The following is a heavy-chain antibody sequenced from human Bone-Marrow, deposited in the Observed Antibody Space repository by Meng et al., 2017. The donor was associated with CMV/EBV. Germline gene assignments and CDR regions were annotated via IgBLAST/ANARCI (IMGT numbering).Heavy chain of an antibody. CDR2: IIPIFGTA. J-gene: IGHJ4*02. CDR1: GYTLSNYN. CDR3: ARVGHDFKYYLDY. D-gene: IGHD2-21*02. V-gene: IGHV1-69*05. Sequence: SVKVSCKALGYTLSNYNMHWVRQAPGQGLEWMGGIIPIFGTANYAQKFQGRVTITTDESTSTAYMELSSLRSEDTAVYYCARVGHDFKYYLDYWGPGTLVTVSS.